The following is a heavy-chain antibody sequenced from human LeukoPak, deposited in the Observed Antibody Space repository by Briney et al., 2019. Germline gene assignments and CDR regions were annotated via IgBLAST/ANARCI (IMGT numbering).Heavy chain of an antibody. J-gene: IGHJ3*02. CDR1: GYSFTNNW. CDR2: IYPGDSDT. CDR3: ASPSIYDNSGYYAFDI. D-gene: IGHD3-22*01. Sequence: GESLKISCQGSGYSFTNNWIGWVRQMPGKGLEWMGIIYPGDSDTGYSPSFQGQVTISADKSISTAYLQWSSLEASDSAMYYCASPSIYDNSGYYAFDIWGQGTMVTVSS. V-gene: IGHV5-51*01.